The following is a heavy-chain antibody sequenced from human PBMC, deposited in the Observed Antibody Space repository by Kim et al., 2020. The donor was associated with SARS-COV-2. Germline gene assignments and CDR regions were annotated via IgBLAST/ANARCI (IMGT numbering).Heavy chain of an antibody. CDR2: INWNGGST. CDR3: ARTTVTRVRYYFDY. CDR1: GFTFDDYG. D-gene: IGHD4-17*01. Sequence: GGSLRLSCAASGFTFDDYGMSWVRQAPGKGLEWVSGINWNGGSTGYADSVKGRFTISRDNAKNSLYLQMNSLRAEDTALYYCARTTVTRVRYYFDYWGQGTLVTVSS. V-gene: IGHV3-20*04. J-gene: IGHJ4*02.